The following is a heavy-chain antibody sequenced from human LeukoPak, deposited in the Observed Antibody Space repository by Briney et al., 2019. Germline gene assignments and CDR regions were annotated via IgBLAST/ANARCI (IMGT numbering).Heavy chain of an antibody. D-gene: IGHD3-10*01. Sequence: SETLSLTCAVYGGSFSGYYWSWIRQPPGKGLEWIGYIYTSGSTNYNPSLKSRVTISVDTSKNQFSLKLSSVTAADTAVYYCARHYPSYYYYYMDVWGKGTTVTVSS. V-gene: IGHV4-4*09. CDR2: IYTSGST. CDR1: GGSFSGYY. CDR3: ARHYPSYYYYYMDV. J-gene: IGHJ6*03.